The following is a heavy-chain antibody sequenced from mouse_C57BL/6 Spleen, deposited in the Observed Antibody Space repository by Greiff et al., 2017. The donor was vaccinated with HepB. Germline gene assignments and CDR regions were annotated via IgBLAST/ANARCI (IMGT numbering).Heavy chain of an antibody. CDR1: GYSITSGYD. CDR2: ISYSGST. Sequence: EVQLQQSGPGMVKPSQSLSLTCTVTGYSITSGYDWHWIRHFPGNKLEWMGYISYSGSTNYNPSLKSRISITHDTSKNHFFLKLNSVTTEDTATYYCARKDYDYAMDYWGQGTSVTVSS. J-gene: IGHJ4*01. V-gene: IGHV3-1*01. D-gene: IGHD2-4*01. CDR3: ARKDYDYAMDY.